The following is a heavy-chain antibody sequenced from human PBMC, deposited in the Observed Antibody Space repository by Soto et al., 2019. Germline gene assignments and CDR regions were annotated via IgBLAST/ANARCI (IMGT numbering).Heavy chain of an antibody. CDR3: GRGGSGIYGMDI. V-gene: IGHV3-74*01. Sequence: EVQLVESGGGLVQPGGSLRLACAASGFTFSSYWMPWVRQAPGKGLVWISRIIRDGSSTNYADSVKGRFTISRDNAKNTLYLEINSMRADDTAVYFCGRGGSGIYGMDIWGQGTTVIVSS. CDR2: IIRDGSST. J-gene: IGHJ6*02. CDR1: GFTFSSYW. D-gene: IGHD6-13*01.